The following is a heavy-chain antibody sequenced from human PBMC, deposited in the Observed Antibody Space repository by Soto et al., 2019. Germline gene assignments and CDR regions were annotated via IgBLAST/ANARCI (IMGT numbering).Heavy chain of an antibody. J-gene: IGHJ6*02. D-gene: IGHD2-21*02. Sequence: EVQLVETGGGLIQPGGSLRLSCAASGFTVSSNYMSWVRQAPGKGLEWVSVIYSGGSTYYADSVKGRFTISRDNSRNPLYLQMNSLRAEDTAVYYCARIYCGGDCYLYYYYYGMDVWGQGTTVTVSS. V-gene: IGHV3-53*02. CDR1: GFTVSSNY. CDR2: IYSGGST. CDR3: ARIYCGGDCYLYYYYYGMDV.